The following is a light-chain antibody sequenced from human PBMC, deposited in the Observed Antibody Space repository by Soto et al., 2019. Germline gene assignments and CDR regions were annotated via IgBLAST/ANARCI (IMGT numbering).Light chain of an antibody. CDR3: QKYNTWPAIP. Sequence: IVVTQSPATLSVSPGERATLSCRASQSVRRNLAWHQQRPGQPPRLLIYGTSTRATDIPARFSGSGSGTEFTLTISSLQSEDFAAYYCQKYNTWPAIPFGQGTRLEIK. V-gene: IGKV3D-15*01. J-gene: IGKJ5*01. CDR1: QSVRRN. CDR2: GTS.